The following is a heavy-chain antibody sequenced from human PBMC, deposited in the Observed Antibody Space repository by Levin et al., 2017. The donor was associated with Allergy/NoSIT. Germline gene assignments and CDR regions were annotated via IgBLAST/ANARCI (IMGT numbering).Heavy chain of an antibody. CDR2: ISYDGSNK. Sequence: PSETLSLTCAASGFTFSSYAMHWVRQAPGKGLEWVAVISYDGSNKYYADSVKGRFTISRDNSKNTLYLQMNSLRAEDTAVYYCARGYRGYTISGFLFSNWFDPWGQGTLVTVSS. D-gene: IGHD3-22*01. CDR3: ARGYRGYTISGFLFSNWFDP. CDR1: GFTFSSYA. V-gene: IGHV3-30-3*01. J-gene: IGHJ5*02.